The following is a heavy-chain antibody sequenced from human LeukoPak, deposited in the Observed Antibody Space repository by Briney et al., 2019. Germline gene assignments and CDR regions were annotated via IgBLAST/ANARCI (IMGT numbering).Heavy chain of an antibody. V-gene: IGHV3-48*04. Sequence: GGSLRLSCAASGFNFSLYSMHWVRQAPGKGLEWVSYMSRSTNTIYYADSVKGRFTISRDNAKQSLYLQMNSLRADDTAVYYCAKDFYGYNWVTYFGSWGLGTLVTVSS. D-gene: IGHD5-24*01. CDR1: GFNFSLYS. J-gene: IGHJ4*02. CDR2: MSRSTNTI. CDR3: AKDFYGYNWVTYFGS.